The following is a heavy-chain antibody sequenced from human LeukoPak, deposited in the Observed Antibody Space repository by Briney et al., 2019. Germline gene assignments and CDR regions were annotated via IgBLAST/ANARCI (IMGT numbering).Heavy chain of an antibody. D-gene: IGHD2-2*01. J-gene: IGHJ4*02. CDR1: GGSISSSSYY. V-gene: IGHV4-39*01. Sequence: SETLSLTCTVSGGSISSSSYYWGWIRQPPGKGLEWIGSIYYSGSTYYNPSLKSRVTISVDTSKNQFSLKLSSVTAADTAVYYCARRTSGYCSSTSCYDFDYWGPGTLVTVSS. CDR2: IYYSGST. CDR3: ARRTSGYCSSTSCYDFDY.